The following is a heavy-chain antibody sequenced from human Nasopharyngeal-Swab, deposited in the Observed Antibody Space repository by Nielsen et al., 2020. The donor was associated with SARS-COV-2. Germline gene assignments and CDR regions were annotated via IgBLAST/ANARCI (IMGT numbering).Heavy chain of an antibody. CDR2: ISGSGDNT. V-gene: IGHV3-23*01. D-gene: IGHD3-9*01. J-gene: IGHJ4*02. CDR3: AKPHLRYYDWLLFDY. Sequence: GEALKISCAGSAFTFSHYAMSRVRQAPGKGLEWVSAISGSGDNTYYADSVKGRFTISRDNPKNTLYLQMNSLRAEDTAVYYCAKPHLRYYDWLLFDYWGQGTLVTVSS. CDR1: AFTFSHYA.